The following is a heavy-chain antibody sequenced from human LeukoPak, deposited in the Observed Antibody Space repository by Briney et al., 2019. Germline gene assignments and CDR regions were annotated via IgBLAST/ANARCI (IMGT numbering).Heavy chain of an antibody. V-gene: IGHV1-69*05. D-gene: IGHD3-3*01. J-gene: IGHJ3*02. Sequence: SVKVSCKASGGTFSSYAISWVRQAPGQGLEWMGGIIPIFGTSKYAQKVQGRVTMATDESTSTAYMELSSLRSEDTAVYYCARRYYDFWSGYSDAFDIWGQGTMVTVSS. CDR3: ARRYYDFWSGYSDAFDI. CDR2: IIPIFGTS. CDR1: GGTFSSYA.